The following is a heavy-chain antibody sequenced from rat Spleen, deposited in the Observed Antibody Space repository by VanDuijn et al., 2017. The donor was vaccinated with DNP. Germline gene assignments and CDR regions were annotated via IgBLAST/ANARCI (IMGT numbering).Heavy chain of an antibody. D-gene: IGHD1-10*01. CDR1: GFAFSTFP. J-gene: IGHJ2*01. Sequence: EVQLVESGGGLVQPGRSMKLSCAASGFAFSTFPMAWVRQSATKGLEWVATISYDGGTTYYRDSVKGRFTISRDNAKNTHYLQMDSLRSEDTATDYCARHNRYFDYWGQGVMVTVSS. CDR3: ARHNRYFDY. CDR2: ISYDGGTT. V-gene: IGHV5-46*01.